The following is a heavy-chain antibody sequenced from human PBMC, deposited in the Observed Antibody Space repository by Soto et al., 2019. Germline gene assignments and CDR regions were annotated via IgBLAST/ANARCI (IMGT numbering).Heavy chain of an antibody. J-gene: IGHJ4*02. D-gene: IGHD5-18*01. Sequence: ASVKVSCKASGYTFTGYYMHWVRQAPGQGLEWMGWINPNSGGTNYAQKFQGRVTMTRDTSISTAYTELSRLRSDATAVYYCAKDIVRYTYGACDYWGQGALVTVSS. CDR1: GYTFTGYY. CDR3: AKDIVRYTYGACDY. CDR2: INPNSGGT. V-gene: IGHV1-2*02.